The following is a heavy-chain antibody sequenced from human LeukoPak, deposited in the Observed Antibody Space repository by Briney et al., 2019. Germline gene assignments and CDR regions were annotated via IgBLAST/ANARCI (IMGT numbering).Heavy chain of an antibody. CDR3: ARVDAVTVTTFDHYYYGMDV. V-gene: IGHV1-2*02. D-gene: IGHD4-17*01. Sequence: ASVTVSCKASGYTFTGYYMHWVRQAPGQGLEWMGWINPNSGGTNYAQKFQGRVTMTRDTSISTAYMELSRLRSDDTAVYYCARVDAVTVTTFDHYYYGMDVWGQGTTVTVSS. CDR2: INPNSGGT. J-gene: IGHJ6*02. CDR1: GYTFTGYY.